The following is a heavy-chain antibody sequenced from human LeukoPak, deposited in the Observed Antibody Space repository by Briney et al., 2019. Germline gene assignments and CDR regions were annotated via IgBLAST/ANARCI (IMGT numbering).Heavy chain of an antibody. J-gene: IGHJ4*02. V-gene: IGHV4-34*01. D-gene: IGHD6-13*01. CDR3: ARLVSQTEPRFDS. Sequence: SETLSLTCAVYSGSFSESYWSWIRQPPGKGMEWLGEINHSGTTNPNPSLKSRVTMSVDTSKNQFSLRLISVTAADTAVYYCARLVSQTEPRFDSWGQGTLVTVSS. CDR2: INHSGTT. CDR1: SGSFSESY.